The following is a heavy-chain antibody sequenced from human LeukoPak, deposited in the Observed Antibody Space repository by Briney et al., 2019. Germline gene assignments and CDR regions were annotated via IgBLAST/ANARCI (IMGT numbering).Heavy chain of an antibody. D-gene: IGHD3-3*01. J-gene: IGHJ4*02. Sequence: GASVKVYCKASGYTFTSYAMHWVRQAPGQGLEWMGWINTNTGNPTYAQGFAGRFVFSLDTSVTTAYLQINSLKAEDTAVYYCARDRDFLSGNYRRDFDYWGQGTLVTVSP. CDR1: GYTFTSYA. CDR2: INTNTGNP. V-gene: IGHV7-4-1*02. CDR3: ARDRDFLSGNYRRDFDY.